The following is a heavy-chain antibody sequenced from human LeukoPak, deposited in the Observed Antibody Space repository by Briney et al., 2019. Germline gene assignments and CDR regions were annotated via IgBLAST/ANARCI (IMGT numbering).Heavy chain of an antibody. CDR3: ARVRGVWDIVVVPAARDDAFDI. V-gene: IGHV3-53*01. Sequence: PSSETLSPTCAVYGGSFSGYYWSWVRQAPGKGLEWVSVIYSGGSTYYADSVKGRFTISRDNSKNTLYLQMNSLRAKDTAVYYCARVRGVWDIVVVPAARDDAFDIWGQGTMVTVSS. CDR1: GGSFSGYY. D-gene: IGHD2-2*01. J-gene: IGHJ3*02. CDR2: IYSGGST.